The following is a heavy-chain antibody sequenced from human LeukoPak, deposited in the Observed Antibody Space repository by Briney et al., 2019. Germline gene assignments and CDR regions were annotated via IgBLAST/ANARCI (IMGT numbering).Heavy chain of an antibody. J-gene: IGHJ3*02. V-gene: IGHV1-2*02. CDR1: RYTFPYYH. D-gene: IGHD1-26*01. CDR3: ARGGIAGGKGDDFDI. CDR2: SIANSGGT. Sequence: ASVKVSCKPSRYTFPYYHIHWVRQAPGQEVQWMGWSIANSGGTDFAQSFQGRVSLARDTSISTAYMELSSLTSDDAAVYDCARGGIAGGKGDDFDIWGQGTMVTVSS.